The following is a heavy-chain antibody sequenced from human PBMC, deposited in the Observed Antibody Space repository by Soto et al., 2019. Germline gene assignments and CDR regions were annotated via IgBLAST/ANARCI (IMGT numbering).Heavy chain of an antibody. Sequence: SETLSLTCTVSGGSVSSGSYYWSWIRQPPGKGLEWIGYIYYSGSTNYNPSLKSRVTISVDTSKNQSSLKLSSVTAADTAVYYCARVIVVVTAIREYYFDYWGQGTLVTVSS. D-gene: IGHD2-21*02. V-gene: IGHV4-61*01. J-gene: IGHJ4*02. CDR1: GGSVSSGSYY. CDR3: ARVIVVVTAIREYYFDY. CDR2: IYYSGST.